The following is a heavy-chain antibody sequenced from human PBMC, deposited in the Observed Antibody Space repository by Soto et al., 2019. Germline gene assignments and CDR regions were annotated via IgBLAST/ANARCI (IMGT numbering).Heavy chain of an antibody. Sequence: QVQLVESGGGVVQPGRSLRLSCAASGFTFSSYAMHWVRQAPGKGLEWVAVISYDGSNKYYADSVKGRFTISRDNSKNTLYRHMNGLRAEDTAGYYCARTPGGQWELAYYYYGMDVWGQGTTVTVSS. J-gene: IGHJ6*02. CDR2: ISYDGSNK. D-gene: IGHD1-26*01. V-gene: IGHV3-30-3*01. CDR1: GFTFSSYA. CDR3: ARTPGGQWELAYYYYGMDV.